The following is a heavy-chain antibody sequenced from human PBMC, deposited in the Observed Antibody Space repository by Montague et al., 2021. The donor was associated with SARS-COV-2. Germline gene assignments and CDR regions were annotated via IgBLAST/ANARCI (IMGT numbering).Heavy chain of an antibody. J-gene: IGHJ4*02. D-gene: IGHD4-17*01. V-gene: IGHV3-30-3*01. Sequence: RRLSFAASGFPFSSYAMHWVRQAPGKGLEWVAVISYDGINKYYADSVKGRFTISRDNSKNTLYLQMNSLRAEDTAVYYCARDPDYGDSVGIDYWGQGTLVTVSS. CDR3: ARDPDYGDSVGIDY. CDR2: ISYDGINK. CDR1: GFPFSSYA.